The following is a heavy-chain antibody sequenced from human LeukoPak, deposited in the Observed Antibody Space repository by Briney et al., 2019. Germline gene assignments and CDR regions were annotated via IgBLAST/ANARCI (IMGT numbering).Heavy chain of an antibody. J-gene: IGHJ1*01. CDR2: ISGGSSYI. CDR3: ARGDYYDSSPHY. CDR1: GFTFCNYI. Sequence: GGSLRLSCAASGFTFCNYIMNWVRQAPGKGLEWVASISGGSSYIFHADSVKGRFTISRDNSKNSVFLQMNSLRVDDTALYYCARGDYYDSSPHYWGQGTLVIVSS. V-gene: IGHV3-21*01. D-gene: IGHD3-22*01.